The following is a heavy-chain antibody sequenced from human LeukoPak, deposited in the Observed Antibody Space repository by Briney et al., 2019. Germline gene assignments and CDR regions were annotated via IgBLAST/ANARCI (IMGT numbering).Heavy chain of an antibody. CDR2: ITGSGGST. D-gene: IGHD4-11*01. CDR1: GFTFSSYA. CDR3: AKDLHDYGNYVGWFDS. V-gene: IGHV3-23*01. Sequence: PGGSLRLSCAASGFTFSSYAMSWVRQAPGKGLEWVSGITGSGGSTHYADSVKGRFTISRDNSKTTLFLQMNSLRAEDTAVYYCAKDLHDYGNYVGWFDSWGQGTLVTVSS. J-gene: IGHJ5*01.